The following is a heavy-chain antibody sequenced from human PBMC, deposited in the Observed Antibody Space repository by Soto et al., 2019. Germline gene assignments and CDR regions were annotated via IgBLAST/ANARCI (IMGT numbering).Heavy chain of an antibody. V-gene: IGHV4-4*07. Sequence: QVQLQESGPGLVEPSETLSLTCTVSGDSMSSYYWSWIRQSAEKGLEWIGRISATGTTTYIPSLTSRITLSVDTSKNQFSLNLKFVTAADTAVYFCARVQSGAADFWGQGTVVTVS. CDR2: ISATGTT. D-gene: IGHD3-10*01. CDR1: GDSMSSYY. CDR3: ARVQSGAADF. J-gene: IGHJ3*01.